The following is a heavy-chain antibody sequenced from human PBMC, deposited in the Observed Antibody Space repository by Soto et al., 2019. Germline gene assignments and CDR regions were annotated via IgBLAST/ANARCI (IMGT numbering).Heavy chain of an antibody. J-gene: IGHJ5*01. Sequence: PSETLSLTCTVSGGSISSGGYYWSWIRQHPGKGLEWIGYIYYSGSTYYNPSLKSRVTISVDTSKNQFSLKLGSVTAADTAVYYCARERLGNYYGSGSHNWFHSWGQGTLVTVSS. CDR3: ARERLGNYYGSGSHNWFHS. CDR2: IYYSGST. CDR1: GGSISSGGYY. D-gene: IGHD3-10*01. V-gene: IGHV4-31*03.